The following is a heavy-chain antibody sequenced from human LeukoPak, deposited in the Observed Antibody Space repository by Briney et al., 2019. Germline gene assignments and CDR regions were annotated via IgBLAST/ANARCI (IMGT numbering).Heavy chain of an antibody. D-gene: IGHD6-19*01. V-gene: IGHV3-33*01. Sequence: PGGSLRLSCAASGFTFSSYGMPWVRQAPGKGLEWVAVIWFDGSDKKYADSVKGRFTISRDNSKSTLYLQMNSLRAEDTAVYYCATMRRGSGWYADVWGQGTPVTVSS. CDR2: IWFDGSDK. CDR3: ATMRRGSGWYADV. J-gene: IGHJ6*02. CDR1: GFTFSSYG.